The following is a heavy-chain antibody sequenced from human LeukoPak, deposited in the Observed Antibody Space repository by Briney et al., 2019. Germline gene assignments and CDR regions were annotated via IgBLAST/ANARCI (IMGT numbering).Heavy chain of an antibody. CDR2: IIPIFGTA. Sequence: ASVKVSCKASGGTFSSYAISWVRQAPGQGLEWMGGIIPIFGTANYAQKFQGRVTITADESTSTAYMELSSLRSEDTAVYYCARKAVAYYYYGMDVWGQGTTVTVSS. CDR1: GGTFSSYA. V-gene: IGHV1-69*13. D-gene: IGHD6-19*01. CDR3: ARKAVAYYYYGMDV. J-gene: IGHJ6*02.